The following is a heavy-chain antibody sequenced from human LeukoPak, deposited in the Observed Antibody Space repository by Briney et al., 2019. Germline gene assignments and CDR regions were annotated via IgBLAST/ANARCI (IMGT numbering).Heavy chain of an antibody. Sequence: PGGSLGLSCTVSGFTVSINSMSWVRQAPGKGLEWVSFIYSGGNTHYSDSVKGRFTISRDNSKNTLYLQMNSLRAEDTAVYYCAREGVATIPGFDYWGQGTLVTVSS. J-gene: IGHJ4*02. V-gene: IGHV3-66*01. CDR2: IYSGGNT. D-gene: IGHD5-12*01. CDR3: AREGVATIPGFDY. CDR1: GFTVSINS.